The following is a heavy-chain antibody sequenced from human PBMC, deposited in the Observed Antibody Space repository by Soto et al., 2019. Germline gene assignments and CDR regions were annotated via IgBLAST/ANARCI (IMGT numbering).Heavy chain of an antibody. J-gene: IGHJ4*02. CDR2: INAGNGNT. CDR1: GYTFTSYA. Sequence: GASVKVSFKASGYTFTSYAMHWVRQAPGQRLEWMGWINAGNGNTNYAQKLRGRVTMITDTSTSTAYMELRSLRSDDTAVYYCARGIGYLSTVTSRRWDYFDYWGQGTLVTVSS. D-gene: IGHD4-17*01. V-gene: IGHV1-3*01. CDR3: ARGIGYLSTVTSRRWDYFDY.